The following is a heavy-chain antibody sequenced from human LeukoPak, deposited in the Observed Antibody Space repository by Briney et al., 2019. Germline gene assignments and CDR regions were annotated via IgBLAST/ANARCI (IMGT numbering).Heavy chain of an antibody. J-gene: IGHJ4*02. CDR2: ISYDGSNK. CDR1: GFTFSSYG. V-gene: IGHV3-30*18. D-gene: IGHD3-3*01. Sequence: GGSLRLSCAASGFTFSSYGMPWVRQAPGKGLEWVAVISYDGSNKYYADSVKGRFTISRDNSKNTLYLQMNSLRAEDTAVYYCAKGSDSFWSGYSPTRSWGQGTLVTVSS. CDR3: AKGSDSFWSGYSPTRS.